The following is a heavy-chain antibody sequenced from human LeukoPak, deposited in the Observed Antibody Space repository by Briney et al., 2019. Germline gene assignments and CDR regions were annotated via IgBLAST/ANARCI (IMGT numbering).Heavy chain of an antibody. Sequence: GGSLRLSCAASGFTFSSYSMNWVRQAPGKGLAWVSYISSSSSTIYYADSVKGRFTISRDNAKNSLYLQMNSLRDEDTAVYYCARSDSYYDFWSGYSSDAFDIWGQGTMVTVSS. D-gene: IGHD3-3*01. V-gene: IGHV3-48*02. CDR2: ISSSSSTI. J-gene: IGHJ3*02. CDR1: GFTFSSYS. CDR3: ARSDSYYDFWSGYSSDAFDI.